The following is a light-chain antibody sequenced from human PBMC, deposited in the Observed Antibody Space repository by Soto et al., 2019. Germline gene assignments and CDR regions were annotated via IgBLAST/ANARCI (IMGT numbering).Light chain of an antibody. CDR2: EDN. CDR3: QSYDSSNQV. V-gene: IGLV6-57*04. Sequence: NFMLTQPHSVSESPGKTVTISCTRSSGSIASNYVQWYQQRPGSAPTIVIYEDNQRPSGVPDRFSGSIDSSSNSASLTISGLKTEDEADYYCQSYDSSNQVFGGGTKVTVL. CDR1: SGSIASNY. J-gene: IGLJ2*01.